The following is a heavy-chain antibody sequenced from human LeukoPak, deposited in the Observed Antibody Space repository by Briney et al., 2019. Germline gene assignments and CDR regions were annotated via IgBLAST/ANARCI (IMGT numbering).Heavy chain of an antibody. J-gene: IGHJ6*02. D-gene: IGHD3-9*01. CDR3: AKAALNYDILTGPNYGMDV. CDR2: ISWNSGSI. V-gene: IGHV3-9*01. Sequence: GGSLRLSCAASGFTFDDYAMHWVRQAPGKGLEWVSGISWNSGSIGYADSVKSRFTISRDNAKNSLYLQMNSLRAEDTALYYCAKAALNYDILTGPNYGMDVWGQGTTVTVSS. CDR1: GFTFDDYA.